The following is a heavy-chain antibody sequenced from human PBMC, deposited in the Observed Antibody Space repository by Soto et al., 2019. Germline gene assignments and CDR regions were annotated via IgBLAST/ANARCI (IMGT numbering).Heavy chain of an antibody. V-gene: IGHV3-74*01. Sequence: EVQLVESGGGLVQPGGSLRLCCAASGLTFSNFRMHWVRQAPGKGLVWVALISNDGRSTNHADSVKGRFTISRDNAKSTLYLQLNSLRAEDTAVYYCARDTAGLSYWGQGTLVTVSS. J-gene: IGHJ4*02. CDR1: GLTFSNFR. CDR2: ISNDGRST. D-gene: IGHD2-21*02. CDR3: ARDTAGLSY.